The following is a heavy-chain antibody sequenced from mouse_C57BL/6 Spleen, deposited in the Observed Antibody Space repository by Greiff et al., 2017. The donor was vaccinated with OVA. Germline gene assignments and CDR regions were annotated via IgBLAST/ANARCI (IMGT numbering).Heavy chain of an antibody. J-gene: IGHJ4*01. D-gene: IGHD2-4*01. V-gene: IGHV2-2*01. Sequence: QVQLKQSGPGLVQPSQSLSITCTVSGFSLTSYGVHWVRQSPGKGLEWLGVIWSGGSTDYNAAFISRLSINKDNDKCQVIFKMNSLQADDKAIYYCARGDYDGDAMGYWGQGTSVTVSA. CDR1: GFSLTSYG. CDR2: IWSGGST. CDR3: ARGDYDGDAMGY.